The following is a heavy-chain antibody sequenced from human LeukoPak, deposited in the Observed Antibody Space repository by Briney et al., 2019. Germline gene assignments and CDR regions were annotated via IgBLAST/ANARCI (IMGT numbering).Heavy chain of an antibody. CDR1: GFTLSSYW. CDR2: INGDGSNA. CDR3: AKQMRD. V-gene: IGHV3-74*01. D-gene: IGHD1/OR15-1a*01. Sequence: GGSLRLSCAASGFTLSSYWMHWVCQVPGKGLVWVSQINGDGSNAYYADSVKGRFTISRDNAKNTLYLQVNNLRAEDTAVYYCAKQMRDWGQGTLVTVSS. J-gene: IGHJ4*02.